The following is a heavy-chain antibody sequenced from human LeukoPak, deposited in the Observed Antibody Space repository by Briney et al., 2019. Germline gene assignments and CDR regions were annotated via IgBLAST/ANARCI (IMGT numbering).Heavy chain of an antibody. CDR1: GFIFSSSG. J-gene: IGHJ4*02. Sequence: PGGSLRLSCAASGFIFSSSGMHWVRQAPGKGLEWVAFIRYDRSNEYYADSVKGRFTISRDNSKNMVYLQMNSLREEDSAVYYCARDLHPWALDYWGQGTLVTVSS. CDR2: IRYDRSNE. V-gene: IGHV3-30*02. CDR3: ARDLHPWALDY.